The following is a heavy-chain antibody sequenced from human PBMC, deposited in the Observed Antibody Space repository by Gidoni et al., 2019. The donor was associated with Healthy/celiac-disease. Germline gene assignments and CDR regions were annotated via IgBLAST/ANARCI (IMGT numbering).Heavy chain of an antibody. J-gene: IGHJ3*02. CDR1: GSTFSSYG. CDR2: IWYDGSNK. D-gene: IGHD1-26*01. Sequence: QLQPVASGGGVVQPGRSLRLSCAASGSTFSSYGMHWVRQAPGKGLEWVAVIWYDGSNKYYADSVKGRFTISRDNSKNTLYLQMNSLRAEDTAVYYCARGGSEIVGATDDAFDIWGQGTMVTVSS. CDR3: ARGGSEIVGATDDAFDI. V-gene: IGHV3-33*01.